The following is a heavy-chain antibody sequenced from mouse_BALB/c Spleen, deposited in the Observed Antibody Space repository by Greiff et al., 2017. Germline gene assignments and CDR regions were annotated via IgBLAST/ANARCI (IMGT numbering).Heavy chain of an antibody. Sequence: VQLQQSGAELVRPGASVKLSCTASGFNIKDYYMHWVKQRPEQGLEWIGWIDPGNGDTEYAPKFQGKATMTADTSSNTPYLQLSSLTSEDTAVYYCNGLNYNASSSGYWGQGTTLTVSS. J-gene: IGHJ2*01. CDR3: NGLNYNASSSGY. V-gene: IGHV14-4*02. CDR2: IDPGNGDT. CDR1: GFNIKDYY. D-gene: IGHD1-1*01.